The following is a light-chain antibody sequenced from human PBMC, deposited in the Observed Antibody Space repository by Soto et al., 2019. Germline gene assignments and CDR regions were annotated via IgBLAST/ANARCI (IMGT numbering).Light chain of an antibody. CDR2: GAS. CDR1: QSVSSSH. Sequence: EIVMTQSPATLSVSPGERATLSCRASQSVSSSHLAWYQQKPGQAPGLLISGASSRATGIPDRFTGSGSGTDFTLTISRLEPEDFAVYYCQQYGSSPRTFGQGTKVDI. V-gene: IGKV3-20*01. CDR3: QQYGSSPRT. J-gene: IGKJ1*01.